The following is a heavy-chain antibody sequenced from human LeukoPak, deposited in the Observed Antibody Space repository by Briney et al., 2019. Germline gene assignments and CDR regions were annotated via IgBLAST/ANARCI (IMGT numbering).Heavy chain of an antibody. CDR1: GGSISSYY. CDR3: ATMTTQARGNWFDP. D-gene: IGHD4-11*01. CDR2: IYYSGST. J-gene: IGHJ5*02. Sequence: ASETLSLTCTVSGGSISSYYWSWIRQPPGKGLEWIGYIYYSGSTNYNPSLKSRVTISVDTSKNQFSLKLSSVTAADTAVYYCATMTTQARGNWFDPWGQGTLVTVSS. V-gene: IGHV4-59*01.